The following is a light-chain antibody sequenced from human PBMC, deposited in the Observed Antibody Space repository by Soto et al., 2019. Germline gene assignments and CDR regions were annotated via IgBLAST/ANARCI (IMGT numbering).Light chain of an antibody. CDR3: SSYAGSSNV. CDR1: SSDVGGYNY. CDR2: EVN. J-gene: IGLJ1*01. V-gene: IGLV2-8*01. Sequence: QSALTQPASVSGSPGQSITISCTGTSSDVGGYNYVSWYQQHPGKAPKLMIYEVNNRPSGVPVRFSGSKSGNTASLTVSGLQAEDEADYYCSSYAGSSNVFGTGTKVTVL.